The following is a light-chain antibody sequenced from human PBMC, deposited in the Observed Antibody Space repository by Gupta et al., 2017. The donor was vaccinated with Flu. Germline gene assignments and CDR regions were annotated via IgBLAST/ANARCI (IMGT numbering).Light chain of an antibody. CDR3: QSYDSRLIGPV. CDR1: NSNIGEGFD. V-gene: IGLV1-40*01. Sequence: QSVLTQPPSVSGAPGQEVTISCTGDNSNIGEGFDVHWYRQLPRTAPKLIIYVNNLRPAGVPDRFSASKSAASASLVNTGLQAEDEADYYCQSYDSRLIGPVFGSGTRVTVL. J-gene: IGLJ1*01. CDR2: VNN.